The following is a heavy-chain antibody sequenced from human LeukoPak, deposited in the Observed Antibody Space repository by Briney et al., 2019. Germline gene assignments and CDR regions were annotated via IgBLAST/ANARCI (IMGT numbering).Heavy chain of an antibody. CDR3: ARDPLWPRTVSRQTYNWFDP. J-gene: IGHJ5*02. CDR1: GGSFSGYY. D-gene: IGHD3-10*01. V-gene: IGHV4-34*01. CDR2: INHSGST. Sequence: KPSETLSLTCAVYGGSFSGYYWSWIRQPPGKGLEWIGEINHSGSTNYNPSLKSRVTISVDTSKNQFSLKLSSVTAADTAVYYCARDPLWPRTVSRQTYNWFDPWGQGTLVTVSS.